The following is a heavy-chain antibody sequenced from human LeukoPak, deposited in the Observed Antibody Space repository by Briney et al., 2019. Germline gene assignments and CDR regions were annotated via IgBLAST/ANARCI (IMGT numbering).Heavy chain of an antibody. Sequence: PGGSLXXXCXAXGFTFDDYGMSWVRQAPGKGLEWVSGINXNGGSTDYADSMKGRFTIYRDNAKNCVYMQMKSLRAEDTALYYCARDMSVPAASLSGYYYMDVWGKGTTVTVSS. J-gene: IGHJ6*03. V-gene: IGHV3-20*04. CDR2: INXNGGST. CDR3: ARDMSVPAASLSGYYYMDV. CDR1: GFTFDDYG. D-gene: IGHD2-2*01.